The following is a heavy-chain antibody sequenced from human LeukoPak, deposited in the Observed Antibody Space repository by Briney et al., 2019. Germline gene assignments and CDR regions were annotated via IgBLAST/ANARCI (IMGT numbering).Heavy chain of an antibody. CDR2: IRYDGSNK. V-gene: IGHV3-30*02. CDR1: GFTFSSYG. J-gene: IGHJ4*02. CDR3: AKDTVRPDFFDY. D-gene: IGHD3-10*01. Sequence: GGSLRLSCAASGFTFSSYGMHWVRQAPGKGLEWVAFIRYDGSNKYYADSVKVRFTISRDNSKNTLYLQMNSLGAEDTAVYYCAKDTVRPDFFDYWGQGTLVTVSS.